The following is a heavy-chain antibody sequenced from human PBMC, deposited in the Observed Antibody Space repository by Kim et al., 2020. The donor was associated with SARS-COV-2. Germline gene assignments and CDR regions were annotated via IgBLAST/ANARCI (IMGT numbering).Heavy chain of an antibody. D-gene: IGHD3-10*01. CDR3: ARARITMDGMDV. Sequence: SAQKFQGRVTITADDATSTAYMELSSLRSEDTAVYYCARARITMDGMDVWGQGTTVTVSS. J-gene: IGHJ6*02. V-gene: IGHV1-69*01.